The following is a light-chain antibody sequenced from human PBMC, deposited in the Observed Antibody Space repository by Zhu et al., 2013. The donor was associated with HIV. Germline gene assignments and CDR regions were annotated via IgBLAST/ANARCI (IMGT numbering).Light chain of an antibody. CDR1: QGIGTY. CDR2: AAS. Sequence: DIQMTQSPSSLSASVGDRVTITCRASQGIGTYLNWYQQTPGKAPKFLIYAASTLQSGVPSRFSGSGSGTEFTLTITSLQSEDFAVYYCQQYNNWPTFGQGTKVEIK. V-gene: IGKV1-39*01. J-gene: IGKJ1*01. CDR3: QQYNNWPT.